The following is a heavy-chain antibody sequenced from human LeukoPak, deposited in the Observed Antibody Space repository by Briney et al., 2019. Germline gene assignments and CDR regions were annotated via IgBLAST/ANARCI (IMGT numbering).Heavy chain of an antibody. Sequence: GASVKVSCKASGYTFTGYYMHWVRQAPGQGLEWMGIINPSGGSTSYAQKFQGRVTMTRDTSTSTVYMELSSLRSEDTAVYYCASPWSSSGYYRGPDAFDIWGQGTMVTVSS. J-gene: IGHJ3*02. V-gene: IGHV1-46*01. CDR2: INPSGGST. CDR1: GYTFTGYY. CDR3: ASPWSSSGYYRGPDAFDI. D-gene: IGHD3-22*01.